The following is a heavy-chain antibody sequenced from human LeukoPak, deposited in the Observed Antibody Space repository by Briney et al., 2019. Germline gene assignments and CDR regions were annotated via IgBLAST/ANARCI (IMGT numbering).Heavy chain of an antibody. J-gene: IGHJ2*01. V-gene: IGHV3-74*01. CDR2: IYSDGSNR. D-gene: IGHD3-10*01. Sequence: GGSLRLSCAASGSSFSMYWMYWVRQAPGKGLVWVSRIYSDGSNRNYADSVRGRFTISRDNAKSTLYLQMNSLRVDDTAVYYCARELLPGSGSYRYFDLWGRGTLVTVSS. CDR1: GSSFSMYW. CDR3: ARELLPGSGSYRYFDL.